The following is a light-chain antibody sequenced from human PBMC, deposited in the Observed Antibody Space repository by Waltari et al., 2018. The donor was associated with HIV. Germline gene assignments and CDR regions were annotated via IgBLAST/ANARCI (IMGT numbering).Light chain of an antibody. CDR1: PSNTGLQP. CDR2: GNY. V-gene: IGLV1-44*01. CDR3: ASWDASLNGWV. Sequence: QSVVTQPPSVSGTPGQTVTLPCSGSPSNTGLQPVHWYQHRPGTAPKRLISGNYQRPSGVPDRFSASKSGTSASLAISGLQSEDEADYYCASWDASLNGWVFGGGTKLTVL. J-gene: IGLJ3*02.